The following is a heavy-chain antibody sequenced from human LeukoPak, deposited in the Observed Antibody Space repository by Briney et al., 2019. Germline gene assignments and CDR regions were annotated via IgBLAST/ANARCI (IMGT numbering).Heavy chain of an antibody. J-gene: IGHJ4*02. V-gene: IGHV3-30*02. CDR2: TRYDGSNK. D-gene: IGHD6-13*01. Sequence: GGSLRLSCAASGFTFSSYGMHWVRQAPGKGLEWVAFTRYDGSNKYYADSVKGRFTISRDNSKNTLYLQMNSLRAEDTAVYYCAKGQQLLDYWGQGTLVTVSS. CDR3: AKGQQLLDY. CDR1: GFTFSSYG.